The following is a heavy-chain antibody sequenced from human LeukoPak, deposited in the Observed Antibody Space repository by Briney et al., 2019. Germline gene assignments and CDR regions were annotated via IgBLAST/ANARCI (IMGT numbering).Heavy chain of an antibody. D-gene: IGHD2-2*01. J-gene: IGHJ5*02. Sequence: GGSLRLSCAASGFTFSSYAMSWVRQAPGKGLEWVSAISGSGGSTYYADSVKGRFTISRDNSKNTLYLQMNSLRAEDTAVYYCAKEPKARRSTSFDWFDAWGQGTLVTVSS. CDR1: GFTFSSYA. CDR3: AKEPKARRSTSFDWFDA. V-gene: IGHV3-23*01. CDR2: ISGSGGST.